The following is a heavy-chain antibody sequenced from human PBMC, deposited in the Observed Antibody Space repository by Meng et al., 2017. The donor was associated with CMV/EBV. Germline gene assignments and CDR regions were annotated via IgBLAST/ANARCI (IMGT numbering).Heavy chain of an antibody. CDR1: GGSIGSSSYY. Sequence: SETLSLTCTVSGGSIGSSSYYWGWIRQPPGKGLEWIGSIYYSGSTYYNPSLKSRVTISVDTSKNQFSLKLSSVTAADTAVYYCARLDGDGGQDYWGQGTLVTVSS. CDR2: IYYSGST. J-gene: IGHJ4*02. V-gene: IGHV4-39*01. CDR3: ARLDGDGGQDY. D-gene: IGHD5-24*01.